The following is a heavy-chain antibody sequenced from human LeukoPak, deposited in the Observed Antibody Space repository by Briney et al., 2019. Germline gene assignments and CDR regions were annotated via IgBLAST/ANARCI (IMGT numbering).Heavy chain of an antibody. J-gene: IGHJ3*02. V-gene: IGHV3-33*01. Sequence: GGSLRLSCAASGFTFSSYGMHWVRQAPGKGLEWVAVIWYDGSNKYYADSVKGRFTISRDNSKNTLHLQMNSLRAEDTAVYYCARYYYDSSGYSMGYDAFDIWGQGTMVTVSS. D-gene: IGHD3-22*01. CDR2: IWYDGSNK. CDR1: GFTFSSYG. CDR3: ARYYYDSSGYSMGYDAFDI.